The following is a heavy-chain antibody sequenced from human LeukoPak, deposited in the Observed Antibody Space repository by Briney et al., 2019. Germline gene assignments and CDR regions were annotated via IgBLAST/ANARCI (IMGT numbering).Heavy chain of an antibody. CDR1: GYTFTNYG. CDR3: ARDRFLWGLGNWFDL. CDR2: VSTSNPHT. D-gene: IGHD3-3*01. Sequence: DSVKVSCKTYGYTFTNYGISWVRQAPGQGLEWMGWVSTSNPHTNYAPKFRGRVIMTIDTSTTTAYLEMRSLTSDDTAVYYCARDRFLWGLGNWFDLWGQGTLGTVTS. V-gene: IGHV1-18*01. J-gene: IGHJ5*02.